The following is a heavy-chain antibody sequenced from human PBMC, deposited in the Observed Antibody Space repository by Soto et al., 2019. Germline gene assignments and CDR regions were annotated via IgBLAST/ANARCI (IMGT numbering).Heavy chain of an antibody. CDR3: ARGAVHYYDSSGYYLDAFDI. V-gene: IGHV1-69*15. CDR1: EYIFKGYA. Sequence: PYKAPEYIFKGYAVDCGRQPPVQRKEWMGRIKTIFGTANYAQKFQGRVTITADESTSTAYMELSSLRSEDTAVYYCARGAVHYYDSSGYYLDAFDIWGQGTMVTVSS. J-gene: IGHJ3*02. D-gene: IGHD3-22*01. CDR2: IKTIFGTA.